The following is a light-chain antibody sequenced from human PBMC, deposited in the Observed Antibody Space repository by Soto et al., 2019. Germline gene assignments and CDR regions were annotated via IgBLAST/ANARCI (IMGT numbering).Light chain of an antibody. CDR1: QSVSSSY. V-gene: IGKV3-15*01. CDR3: QQYNDWPLT. CDR2: GAF. J-gene: IGKJ1*01. Sequence: EIVLTQSPGTLSLSPGERATLSFMASQSVSSSYLAWYQQKPGQAPSLLIYGAFTRATGIPARFSGTGSGTEFTLTISSLQSEDFALYYCQQYNDWPLTFGQGTKVDI.